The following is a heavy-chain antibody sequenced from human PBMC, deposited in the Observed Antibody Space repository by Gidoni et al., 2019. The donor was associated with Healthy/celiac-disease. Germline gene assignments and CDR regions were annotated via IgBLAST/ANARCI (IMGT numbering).Heavy chain of an antibody. CDR1: GFPFSSYA. CDR3: AKDRGYSSGCPWY. CDR2: ISGSGGST. D-gene: IGHD6-19*01. V-gene: IGHV3-23*01. J-gene: IGHJ4*02. Sequence: EVQLLESGGGLVQPGGSLRLSCSASGFPFSSYAMSWVRQAPGKGLEWVSAISGSGGSTYYADSVKGRFTISRDNSKNTLYLQMNSLRAEDTAVYYCAKDRGYSSGCPWYWGQGTLVTVSS.